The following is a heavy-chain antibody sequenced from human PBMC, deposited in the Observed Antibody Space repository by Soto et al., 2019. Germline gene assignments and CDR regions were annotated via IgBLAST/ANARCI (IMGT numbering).Heavy chain of an antibody. CDR2: ISSRSSYI. Sequence: EVQLVESGGGLVKPGGSLRLSCAASGFTFSIYSMNWVRQAPGKGLEWVSSISSRSSYIYYADSVKGRFTISRDNAKNSRERQMNSRRGEDTAVYYCARGDVGDYYGMDVWGQGTTVTVSS. CDR1: GFTFSIYS. CDR3: ARGDVGDYYGMDV. D-gene: IGHD3-16*01. J-gene: IGHJ6*02. V-gene: IGHV3-21*01.